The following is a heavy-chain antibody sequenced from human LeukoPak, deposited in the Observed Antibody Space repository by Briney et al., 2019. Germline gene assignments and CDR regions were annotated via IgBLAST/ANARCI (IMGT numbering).Heavy chain of an antibody. CDR1: GFTFDDYS. J-gene: IGHJ6*03. D-gene: IGHD1-26*01. CDR2: LNWNGGYI. V-gene: IGHV3-20*04. Sequence: GGSLRLSCAASGFTFDDYSMNWVRQAPGKGLEWVSGLNWNGGYIVYAESVKGRFTISRDNAKNSLYLQMHSLRVEDTAFYYCARAPGGSYPQFYYMDVWGKGTTVTVSS. CDR3: ARAPGGSYPQFYYMDV.